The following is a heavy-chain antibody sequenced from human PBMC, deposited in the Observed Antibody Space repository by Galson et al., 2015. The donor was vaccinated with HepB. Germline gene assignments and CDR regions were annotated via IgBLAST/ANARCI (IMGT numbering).Heavy chain of an antibody. CDR3: SKPGTYFDY. Sequence: SLRLSCAASGFTFSSSAMSWIRQAPGKGLECVSAISGSGGTTYYADSVRGRFTISRDNSKNTLYLQTNNLGAGDTAIYYCSKPGTYFDYWGQGTLVTVSS. J-gene: IGHJ4*02. CDR1: GFTFSSSA. CDR2: ISGSGGTT. V-gene: IGHV3-23*01. D-gene: IGHD1-26*01.